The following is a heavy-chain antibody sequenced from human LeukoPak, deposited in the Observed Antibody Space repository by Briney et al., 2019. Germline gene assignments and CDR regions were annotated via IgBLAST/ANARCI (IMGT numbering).Heavy chain of an antibody. Sequence: GGSLRLSCAASGFTFSSYAMHWVRQAPGKGLEWVAVISYDGRNKYYADSVKGRFTISRDNSKNTLYLQMNSLRAEDTAVYYCARETGEAHYWGQGTLVTVSS. CDR1: GFTFSSYA. J-gene: IGHJ4*02. V-gene: IGHV3-30*04. CDR3: ARETGEAHY. CDR2: ISYDGRNK.